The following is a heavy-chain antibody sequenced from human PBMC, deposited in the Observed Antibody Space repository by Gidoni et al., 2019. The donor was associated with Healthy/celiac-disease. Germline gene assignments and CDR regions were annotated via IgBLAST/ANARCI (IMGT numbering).Heavy chain of an antibody. CDR1: GGSLSSGSYY. CDR3: ARVKWLVRYFDL. V-gene: IGHV4-61*02. Sequence: QVQLQESGPGLVKPSQTLSLTCTVSGGSLSSGSYYWSWIRQPAGKGLEWIGRIYTSGSTNYNPSLKSRVTISVDTSKNQFSLKLSSVTAADTAVYYCARVKWLVRYFDLWGRGTLVTVSS. J-gene: IGHJ2*01. CDR2: IYTSGST. D-gene: IGHD6-19*01.